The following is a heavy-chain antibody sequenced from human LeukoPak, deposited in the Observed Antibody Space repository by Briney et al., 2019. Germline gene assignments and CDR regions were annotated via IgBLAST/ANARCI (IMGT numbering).Heavy chain of an antibody. V-gene: IGHV1-18*01. CDR3: ARVTVVVTAIAHSFFDY. CDR2: ISAYNGNT. CDR1: GYTFTSYG. J-gene: IGHJ4*02. D-gene: IGHD2-21*02. Sequence: GASVKVSCKASGYTFTSYGISWVRQAPGQGLEWMGWISAYNGNTNCAQKLQGRVTMTTDTSTSTAYMELRSLRSDDTAVYYCARVTVVVTAIAHSFFDYWGQGTLVTVSS.